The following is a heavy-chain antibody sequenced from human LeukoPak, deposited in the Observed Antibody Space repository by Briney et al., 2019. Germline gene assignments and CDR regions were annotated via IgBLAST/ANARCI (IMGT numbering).Heavy chain of an antibody. V-gene: IGHV3-30*02. D-gene: IGHD3-16*01. J-gene: IGHJ4*02. CDR3: AKEPDTLTYN. Sequence: PGGSLRLSCAASGFTFSDFAMHWVRQAPGEGLEWVAFIRYDGSNKYYADSVKGRFTISRDNSKNTLYLQMNSLRAEDTAVYYCAKEPDTLTYNWGQGTLVTVSS. CDR1: GFTFSDFA. CDR2: IRYDGSNK.